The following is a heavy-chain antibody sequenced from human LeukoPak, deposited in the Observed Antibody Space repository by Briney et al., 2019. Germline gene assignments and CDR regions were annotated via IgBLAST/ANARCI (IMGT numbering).Heavy chain of an antibody. J-gene: IGHJ3*02. V-gene: IGHV3-23*01. CDR3: VKEHVDRAFTRSFEI. CDR2: ISDTRT. Sequence: GGSLRLSCAASGFTFSTNPMSWVRQAPGRGLEWVSAISDTRTYYAGAVKGRFTISRDNSKNTVFLQMNSLRAEDTAVYYCVKEHVDRAFTRSFEIWGQGTVVTVSS. D-gene: IGHD3-10*01. CDR1: GFTFSTNP.